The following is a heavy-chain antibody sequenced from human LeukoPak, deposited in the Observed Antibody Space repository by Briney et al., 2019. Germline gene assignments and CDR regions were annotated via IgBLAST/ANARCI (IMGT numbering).Heavy chain of an antibody. V-gene: IGHV4-30-4*01. CDR1: GGSISSGYYY. CDR3: ARPYYYDSRIDP. CDR2: FYYSGST. J-gene: IGHJ5*02. D-gene: IGHD3-22*01. Sequence: PSETLSLTCTVSGGSISSGYYYWSWIRQPPGKGLEWIGYFYYSGSTYYNPSLKSRVTISVDTSKNHFSLKLSSVTAADTAVYYCARPYYYDSRIDPWGQGTLVTVSS.